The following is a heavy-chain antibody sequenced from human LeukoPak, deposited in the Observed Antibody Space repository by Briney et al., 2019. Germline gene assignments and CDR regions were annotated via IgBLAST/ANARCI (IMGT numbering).Heavy chain of an antibody. Sequence: ASAKVSCKASGYTFTSYYMHWVRQAPGQGLEWMGIINPSGGSTSYAQKFQGRVTMTRDTSTSTVYMELSSLRSEDTAVYYCATVWAVAGPDYWGQGTLVTVSS. J-gene: IGHJ4*02. CDR3: ATVWAVAGPDY. CDR2: INPSGGST. CDR1: GYTFTSYY. D-gene: IGHD6-19*01. V-gene: IGHV1-46*01.